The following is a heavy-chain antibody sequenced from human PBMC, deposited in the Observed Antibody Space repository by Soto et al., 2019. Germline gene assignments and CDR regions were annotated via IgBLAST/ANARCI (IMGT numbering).Heavy chain of an antibody. D-gene: IGHD6-6*01. Sequence: GGSLRLSCAASGFTFSSYAMHWVRQAPGKGLEWVAVISYDGSNKYYADSVKGRFTISRDNSKNTLYLQMNSLRAEDTAVYYCAGDLSSSSSCADYWGQGTLVTASS. CDR2: ISYDGSNK. V-gene: IGHV3-30-3*01. CDR1: GFTFSSYA. J-gene: IGHJ4*02. CDR3: AGDLSSSSSCADY.